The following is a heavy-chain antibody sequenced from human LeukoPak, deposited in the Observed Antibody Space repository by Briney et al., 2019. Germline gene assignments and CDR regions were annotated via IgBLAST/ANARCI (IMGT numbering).Heavy chain of an antibody. J-gene: IGHJ4*02. V-gene: IGHV3-23*01. CDR2: ITSGVGIT. D-gene: IGHD3-22*01. CDR3: AKGYYYDSSGYYSFDY. Sequence: PGGSLRLSCAASGFTFSNFGMNWVRQAPGKGLEWVSIITSGVGITYYADSVKGRFTISRDNSENTLYLQMNSLRAEDTAVYYCAKGYYYDSSGYYSFDYWGQGTLVTVSS. CDR1: GFTFSNFG.